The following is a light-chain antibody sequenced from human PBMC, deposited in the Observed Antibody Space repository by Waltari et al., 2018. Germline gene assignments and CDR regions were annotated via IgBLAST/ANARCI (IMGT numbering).Light chain of an antibody. CDR3: QLYGSSPPYT. CDR1: QSVSSSY. CDR2: GAS. V-gene: IGKV3-20*01. Sequence: EIVLTQSPGPLSLSPGERATLPCRAIQSVSSSYLAWYQQKPCQAPELLIYGASSRSTGIPDRFSGSGSGTDFTLTISRLEPEDFAVYYCQLYGSSPPYTFGQGTKLEIK. J-gene: IGKJ2*01.